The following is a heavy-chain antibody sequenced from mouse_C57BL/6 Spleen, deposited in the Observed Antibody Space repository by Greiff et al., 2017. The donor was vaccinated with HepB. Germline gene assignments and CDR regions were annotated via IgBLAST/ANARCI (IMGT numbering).Heavy chain of an antibody. Sequence: QVQLQQPGAELVKPGASVKMSCKASGYTFTSYWITWVKQRPGQGLEWIGDIYPGSGSTNYNEKFKSKATLTVDTSSSTAYMQLSSLTSEDSAVYYCARPYDYDADYAMDYWGQGTSVTVSS. CDR3: ARPYDYDADYAMDY. J-gene: IGHJ4*01. CDR2: IYPGSGST. CDR1: GYTFTSYW. D-gene: IGHD2-4*01. V-gene: IGHV1-55*01.